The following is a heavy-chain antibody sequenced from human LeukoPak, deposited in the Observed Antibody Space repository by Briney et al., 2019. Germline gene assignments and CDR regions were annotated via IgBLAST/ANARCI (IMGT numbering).Heavy chain of an antibody. V-gene: IGHV3-23*01. CDR2: ISGSGAGT. CDR3: AKDLSPNNWNDGGLFDY. CDR1: GFTFSSYA. Sequence: GGSLRLSCAASGFTFSSYAVSWVRQAPGKGLEWVSAISGSGAGTYYADSVKGRFTISRDNSKNTVYLQMNSLRAEDTAVYYCAKDLSPNNWNDGGLFDYWGQGTLVTVSS. D-gene: IGHD1-20*01. J-gene: IGHJ4*02.